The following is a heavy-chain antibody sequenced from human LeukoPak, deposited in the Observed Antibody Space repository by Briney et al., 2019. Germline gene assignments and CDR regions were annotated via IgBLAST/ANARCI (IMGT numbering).Heavy chain of an antibody. V-gene: IGHV3-11*04. D-gene: IGHD3-16*01. CDR1: GFTFSDYY. J-gene: IGHJ4*02. CDR2: ISSSGSTI. CDR3: ARATSYYDNSASGY. Sequence: PGGSLRLSCAASGFTFSDYYMSWIRQAPGKGLEWVSYISSSGSTIYYADSVKGRFTISRDNSKYTVNLQMSSLSADDMAVYFCARATSYYDNSASGYWGQGTLVTVSS.